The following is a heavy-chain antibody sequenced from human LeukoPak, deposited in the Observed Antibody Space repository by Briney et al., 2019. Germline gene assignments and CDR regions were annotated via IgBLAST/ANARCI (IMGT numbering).Heavy chain of an antibody. Sequence: RASVKVSCKASGGTFSSYAISWVRQAPGQGLEWMGRIIPILGIANYAQKFQGRVTITADKSTSTAYMELSSLRSEDTAVYYCARDRPQYIVVVPAASIFDYWGQGTLVTVSS. D-gene: IGHD2-2*01. CDR2: IIPILGIA. V-gene: IGHV1-69*04. J-gene: IGHJ4*02. CDR3: ARDRPQYIVVVPAASIFDY. CDR1: GGTFSSYA.